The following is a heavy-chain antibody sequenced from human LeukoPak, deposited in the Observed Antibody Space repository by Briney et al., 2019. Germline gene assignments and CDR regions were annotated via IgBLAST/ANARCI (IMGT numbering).Heavy chain of an antibody. CDR1: GGSISTYY. D-gene: IGHD6-6*01. CDR2: IHASGPT. J-gene: IGHJ4*02. V-gene: IGHV4-4*09. CDR3: ARHDAGIAARPFDN. Sequence: SETLSLTCTVSGGSISTYYWSWIRRPPGKGLEWIAYIHASGPTNYNPSLRSRITISVDTSKNQFSLKLSSVTAADTAVYYCARHDAGIAARPFDNWGQGTLVTVSS.